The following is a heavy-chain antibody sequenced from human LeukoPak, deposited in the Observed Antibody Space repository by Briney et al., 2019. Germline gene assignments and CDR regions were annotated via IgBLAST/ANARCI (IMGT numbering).Heavy chain of an antibody. D-gene: IGHD3-16*01. CDR1: GFTFSSVL. CDR2: IKSRTDGETT. V-gene: IGHV3-15*01. J-gene: IGHJ4*02. Sequence: PGGSLRLPCTASGFTFSSVLMTWVRQAPGKGREWVGRIKSRTDGETTDYAAPVKGRFSISRDDSENTLYLQMNSLKNEDTAVYFCTTVHGAGPVNFDYWGQGSLVTVSS. CDR3: TTVHGAGPVNFDY.